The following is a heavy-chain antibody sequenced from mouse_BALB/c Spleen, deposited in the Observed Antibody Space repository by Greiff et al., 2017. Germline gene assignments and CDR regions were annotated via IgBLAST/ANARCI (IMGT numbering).Heavy chain of an antibody. J-gene: IGHJ2*01. D-gene: IGHD1-1*02. CDR3: ARDRDYGYYFDY. Sequence: VKLVESGPGLVAPSQSLSITCTVSGFSLTSYGVHWVRQPPGKCLEWLGVIWAGGSTNYNSALMSRLSISKDNSKSQVFLKMNSLQTDDTAMYYCARDRDYGYYFDYWGQGTTLTVSS. CDR1: GFSLTSYG. CDR2: IWAGGST. V-gene: IGHV2-9*02.